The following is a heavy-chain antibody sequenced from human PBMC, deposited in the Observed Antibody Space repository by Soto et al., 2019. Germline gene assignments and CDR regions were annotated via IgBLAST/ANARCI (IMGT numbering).Heavy chain of an antibody. Sequence: ASVKVSCKASGYTFTSYAMHWVRQVPGQRLEWMGWINAGNGNTKYSQKFQGRVTITRDTSASTAYMELSSLRSEDTAVYYCARESRYCSGGSCYFLPGIDYWGQGTLVTVSS. CDR3: ARESRYCSGGSCYFLPGIDY. J-gene: IGHJ4*02. CDR1: GYTFTSYA. CDR2: INAGNGNT. V-gene: IGHV1-3*01. D-gene: IGHD2-15*01.